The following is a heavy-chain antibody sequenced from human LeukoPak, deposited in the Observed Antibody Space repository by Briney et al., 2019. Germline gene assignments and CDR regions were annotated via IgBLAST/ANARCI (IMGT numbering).Heavy chain of an antibody. D-gene: IGHD2-15*01. J-gene: IGHJ4*02. Sequence: GGSLRLSCAASGFTFSSYSMNWVRQAPGKGLEWVSYIIGSSSTILYADSMKGRFTISRDNSKNTLYLQMNSLRVEDTAVYYCAKDSGGSCYSPADYWGQGTLVTVSS. CDR1: GFTFSSYS. CDR2: IIGSSSTI. CDR3: AKDSGGSCYSPADY. V-gene: IGHV3-48*01.